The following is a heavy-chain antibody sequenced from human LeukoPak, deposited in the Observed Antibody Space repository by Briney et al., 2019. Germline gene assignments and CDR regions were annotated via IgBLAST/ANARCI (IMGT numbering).Heavy chain of an antibody. CDR3: ARERGDYYDSSGYYY. D-gene: IGHD3-22*01. V-gene: IGHV1-69*05. J-gene: IGHJ4*02. CDR1: GGTFSSYA. CDR2: IIPIFGTA. Sequence: ASVKVSCKASGGTFSSYAISWVRQAPGQGLEWMGGIIPIFGTANYAQKFQGRVTITTDESTSTAYMELSSLRSEDTAVYYCARERGDYYDSSGYYYWGQGTLVTVS.